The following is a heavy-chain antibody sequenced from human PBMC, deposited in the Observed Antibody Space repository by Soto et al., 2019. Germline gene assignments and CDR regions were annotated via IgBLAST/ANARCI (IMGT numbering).Heavy chain of an antibody. Sequence: QVQLMQSGAEVRKPGASVRLSCETSGYNFNQYYIHWVTQAPGPGLEWMGIINLRGGTTEYAHKFRGRVTVTGDTSTRTAYMELRSLRSDDTAIYFCARGPDDSDVPRWDYWGQGTLVTVSS. D-gene: IGHD4-17*01. CDR3: ARGPDDSDVPRWDY. CDR2: INLRGGTT. CDR1: GYNFNQYY. J-gene: IGHJ4*02. V-gene: IGHV1-46*02.